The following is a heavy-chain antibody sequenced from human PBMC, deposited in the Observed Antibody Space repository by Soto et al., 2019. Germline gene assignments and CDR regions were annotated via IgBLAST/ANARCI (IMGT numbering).Heavy chain of an antibody. V-gene: IGHV5-51*01. CDR3: ARWYSSGWYFHYYALNV. J-gene: IGHJ6*02. CDR2: IFPDDSET. D-gene: IGHD6-19*01. CDR1: GYSFNSYW. Sequence: GESLKISCKGSGYSFNSYWIGWVRQMPGKGLECMGIIFPDDSETKYSPSFRGHVTISVDKSINTAYLQWNSLRASDTAKYYCARWYSSGWYFHYYALNVWGQGTTVTGSS.